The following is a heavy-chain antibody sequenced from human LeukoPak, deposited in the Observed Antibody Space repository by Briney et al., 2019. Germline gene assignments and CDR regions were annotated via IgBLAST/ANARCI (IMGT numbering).Heavy chain of an antibody. CDR1: GYTFTVYY. J-gene: IGHJ4*02. D-gene: IGHD2-2*01. V-gene: IGHV1-2*02. Sequence: GASVKVSCKASGYTFTVYYMHWVRPAPGQGLEWMGWINPNSGGTNYAQKFQGRVTMTRDTSISTAYMELSRLRSDDTAVYYCARYGDIVVVPAAVDFDYWGQGTLVTVSS. CDR3: ARYGDIVVVPAAVDFDY. CDR2: INPNSGGT.